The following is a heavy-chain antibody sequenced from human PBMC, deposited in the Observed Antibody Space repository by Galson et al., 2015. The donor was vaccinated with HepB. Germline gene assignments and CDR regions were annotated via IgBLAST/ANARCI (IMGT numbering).Heavy chain of an antibody. CDR3: AKRHGDYGHYYNDMDV. CDR2: MSCNGVST. J-gene: IGHJ6*02. V-gene: IGHV3-23*01. CDR1: GFTFTSSSCA. Sequence: SLRLSCAASGFTFTSSSCAMSWGRQAPGKGLEWVSSMSCNGVSTYYADSVKGRFTTSRDDSKNTLYLQMNSLRAEDTAVYYCAKRHGDYGHYYNDMDVWGQGTTVIVSS. D-gene: IGHD4-17*01.